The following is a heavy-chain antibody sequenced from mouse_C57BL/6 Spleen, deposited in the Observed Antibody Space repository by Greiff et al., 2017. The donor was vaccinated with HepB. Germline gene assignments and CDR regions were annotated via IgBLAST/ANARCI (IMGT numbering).Heavy chain of an antibody. CDR1: GYAFSSSW. CDR2: IYPGDGDT. CDR3: ARWGTAQARGY. D-gene: IGHD3-2*02. Sequence: VKLQESGPELVKPGASVKISCKASGYAFSSSWMNWVKQRPGKGLEWIGRIYPGDGDTNYNGKFKSKATLTADKSSSTAYMQLSSLTSEDSAVYFCARWGTAQARGYWGQGTTLTVSS. J-gene: IGHJ2*01. V-gene: IGHV1-82*01.